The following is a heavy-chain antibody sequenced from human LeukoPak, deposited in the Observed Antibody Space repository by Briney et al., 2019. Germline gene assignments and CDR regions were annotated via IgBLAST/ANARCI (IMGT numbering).Heavy chain of an antibody. D-gene: IGHD6-19*01. V-gene: IGHV3-7*01. J-gene: IGHJ3*02. Sequence: GGSLRLSCAASGFIVNYYYMSWVRRAPGQGLEWVANINEDGSVEDYVDSVKGRFTISRDNAKNSLYLQMNSLRAEDTAVYYCVPQCGRPIWGQGTKLTVSS. CDR1: GFIVNYYY. CDR2: INEDGSVE. CDR3: VPQCGRPI.